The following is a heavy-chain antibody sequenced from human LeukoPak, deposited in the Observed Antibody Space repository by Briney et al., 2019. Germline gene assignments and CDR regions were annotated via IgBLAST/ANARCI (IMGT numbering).Heavy chain of an antibody. V-gene: IGHV4-4*07. D-gene: IGHD2-8*01. Sequence: SETLSLTCTVSGGSISSYYWSSIRQPAGKGLEWIGRIYTSGSTNYKPSLKSRVTLSVDTSKNQFSLKLSSVTAADTAVYYCARDHCCTNGAPIGPWGQGTLVTVSS. CDR2: IYTSGST. J-gene: IGHJ5*02. CDR1: GGSISSYY. CDR3: ARDHCCTNGAPIGP.